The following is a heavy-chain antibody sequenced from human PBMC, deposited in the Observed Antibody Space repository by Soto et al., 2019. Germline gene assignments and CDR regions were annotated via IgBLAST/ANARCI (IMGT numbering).Heavy chain of an antibody. CDR3: ARDPATSIRIYYYYHYMDV. CDR1: GYTFTSYG. CDR2: ISAYNGNT. D-gene: IGHD2-15*01. J-gene: IGHJ6*03. Sequence: ASVKVSCKASGYTFTSYGISWVRQAPGQGLEWMGWISAYNGNTNYAQKLQGRVTMTTDTSTSTAYMELRSLRSDDTAVYYCARDPATSIRIYYYYHYMDVWRKGTTDPVSS. V-gene: IGHV1-18*01.